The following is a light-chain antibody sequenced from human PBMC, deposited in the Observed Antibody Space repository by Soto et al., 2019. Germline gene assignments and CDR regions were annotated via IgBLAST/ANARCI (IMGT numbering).Light chain of an antibody. CDR3: QSYDSSLSASVV. V-gene: IGLV1-40*01. Sequence: SVLTQPPSVSGAPGQRVTISCTGNSSNIGTGYDVHWYQLLPRAAPKLLIYANNNRPSGVPDRFSGSRSGTSASLAITGLQAEDEAEYYCQSYDSSLSASVVFGGGTQLTVL. CDR1: SSNIGTGYD. CDR2: ANN. J-gene: IGLJ2*01.